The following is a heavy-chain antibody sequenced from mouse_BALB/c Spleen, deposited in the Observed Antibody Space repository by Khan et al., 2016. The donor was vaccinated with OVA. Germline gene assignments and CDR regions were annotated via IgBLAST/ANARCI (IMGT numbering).Heavy chain of an antibody. V-gene: IGHV2-6-5*01. J-gene: IGHJ4*01. CDR2: IWGDGTT. CDR3: AKLLWSHYYALDY. CDR1: GFSLTDYG. D-gene: IGHD1-1*02. Sequence: QVQLKESGPGLVAPSQSLSITCTVSGFSLTDYGVSWIRQPPGKGLEWLGLIWGDGTTYYNSVLNSRLSISKDNSKSQVFLKMNRLQTDDTAMYYCAKLLWSHYYALDYGGQGTSVTVSS.